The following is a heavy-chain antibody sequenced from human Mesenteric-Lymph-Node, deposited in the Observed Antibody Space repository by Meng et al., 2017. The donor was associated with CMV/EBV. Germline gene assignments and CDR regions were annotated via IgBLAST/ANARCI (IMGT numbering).Heavy chain of an antibody. Sequence: FDNYAMTWVRQAAGKGLEWVSAISGSGGSSYSADSVKGRFTISRDNSKNTLYLQMNSLRAEDTAVYYCAKLADGRGYCGSTSCQADYWGQGTLVTVSS. CDR1: FDNYA. J-gene: IGHJ4*02. CDR3: AKLADGRGYCGSTSCQADY. CDR2: ISGSGGSS. V-gene: IGHV3-23*01. D-gene: IGHD2-2*01.